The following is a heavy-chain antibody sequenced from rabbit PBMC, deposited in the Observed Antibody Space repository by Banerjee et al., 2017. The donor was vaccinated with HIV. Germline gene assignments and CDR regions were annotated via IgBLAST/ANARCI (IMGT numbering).Heavy chain of an antibody. CDR2: INTSSGNT. V-gene: IGHV1S45*01. Sequence: QEQLEESGGGLVQPEGSLTLTCTASGFTLSSYWMCWVRQAPGKGLEWIACINTSSGNTVYATWAKGRFTISKTSSTTVTLQLNSLTAADTATYFCARGSNYYAFNLWGQGTLVTV. D-gene: IGHD8-1*01. CDR3: ARGSNYYAFNL. J-gene: IGHJ4*01. CDR1: GFTLSSYW.